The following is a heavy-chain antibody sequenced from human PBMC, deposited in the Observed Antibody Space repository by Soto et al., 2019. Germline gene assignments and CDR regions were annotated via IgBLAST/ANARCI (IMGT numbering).Heavy chain of an antibody. CDR1: GFPFSSYE. CDR3: ARDRWLRYSGYDWHFDY. D-gene: IGHD5-12*01. Sequence: EVQLVESGGVLVQPGESLRLSCAASGFPFSSYEMNWVRQAPGKGLEWVAYISSGGDNIYYAESVKGRFTISRDNAKNSVDLQMNSLRAEDTAVYYCARDRWLRYSGYDWHFDYWGQGTLVTVSS. CDR2: ISSGGDNI. J-gene: IGHJ4*02. V-gene: IGHV3-48*03.